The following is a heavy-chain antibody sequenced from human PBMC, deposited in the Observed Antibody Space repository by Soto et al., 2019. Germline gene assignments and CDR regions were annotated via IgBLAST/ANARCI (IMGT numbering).Heavy chain of an antibody. CDR1: GGTFSSYA. D-gene: IGHD2-15*01. Sequence: QVQLVQSGAEVKKPGSSVKVSCKASGGTFSSYAISWVRQAPGQGLEWMGGIIPIFGTANYAQKFQGRVTSTAAESTSTAYMELSSLRSEDTAVYYCARGGGYCSGGSCYARVYYYYGMDVWGQGTTVTVSS. CDR2: IIPIFGTA. V-gene: IGHV1-69*01. CDR3: ARGGGYCSGGSCYARVYYYYGMDV. J-gene: IGHJ6*02.